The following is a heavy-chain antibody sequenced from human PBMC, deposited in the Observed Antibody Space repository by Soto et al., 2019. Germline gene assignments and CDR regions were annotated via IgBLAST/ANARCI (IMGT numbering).Heavy chain of an antibody. CDR2: ISYDGSNK. J-gene: IGHJ6*02. D-gene: IGHD6-6*01. CDR3: ARDSSSSAEWGMDV. Sequence: GGSLRLSCAASGFTFSSYAMHWVRQAPGKGLEWVAVISYDGSNKYYADSVKGRFTISRDNSKNTLDLQMNSLRAEDTAVYYCARDSSSSAEWGMDVWGQGTTVTVSS. V-gene: IGHV3-30-3*01. CDR1: GFTFSSYA.